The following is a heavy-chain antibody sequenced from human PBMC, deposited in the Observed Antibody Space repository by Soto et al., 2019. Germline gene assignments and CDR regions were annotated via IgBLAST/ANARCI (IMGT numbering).Heavy chain of an antibody. CDR3: ARDTDTVTEPLGWYFDL. D-gene: IGHD4-17*01. CDR1: GGSISSGGYY. V-gene: IGHV4-31*03. J-gene: IGHJ2*01. CDR2: IYNSGSA. Sequence: QGQLQESGPGLVKPSQTLSLTCTVSGGSISSGGYYWTWIRQHPGKGLEWIGYIYNSGSAYYNPSLKSRVTISVDASKCQFSLKLTSVTAADTAVYSCARDTDTVTEPLGWYFDLWGRGTLVTVSS.